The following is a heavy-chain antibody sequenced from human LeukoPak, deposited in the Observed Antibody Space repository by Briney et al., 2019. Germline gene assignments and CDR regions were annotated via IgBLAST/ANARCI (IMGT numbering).Heavy chain of an antibody. J-gene: IGHJ4*02. CDR1: GGSISSGGYY. Sequence: PSQTLSLTCTVSGGSISSGGYYWSWIRQPPGEGLEWIEYIYHSGSTYYNPSLKSRVTISVDRSKNQFSLKLSSVTAADTAVYYCARSTGGNCRDYFDYWGQGTLVTVSS. D-gene: IGHD2-15*01. CDR3: ARSTGGNCRDYFDY. V-gene: IGHV4-30-2*01. CDR2: IYHSGST.